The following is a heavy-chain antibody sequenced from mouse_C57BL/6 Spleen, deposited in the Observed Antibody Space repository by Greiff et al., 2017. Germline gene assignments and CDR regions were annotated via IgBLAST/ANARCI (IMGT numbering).Heavy chain of an antibody. Sequence: QVQLKESGAELVKPGASVKLSCKASGYTFTEYTIHWVKQRSGQGLEWIGWFYPGSGSIKYNEKFKDKATLTADNSSSTVYMELSRLTSEDSGVYFCARHGRFYYDYDKFDYWGQGTTLTVSS. CDR2: FYPGSGSI. V-gene: IGHV1-62-2*01. CDR3: ARHGRFYYDYDKFDY. CDR1: GYTFTEYT. J-gene: IGHJ2*01. D-gene: IGHD2-4*01.